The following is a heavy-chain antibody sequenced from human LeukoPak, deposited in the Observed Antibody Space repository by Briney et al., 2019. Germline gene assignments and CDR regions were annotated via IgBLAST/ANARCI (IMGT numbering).Heavy chain of an antibody. J-gene: IGHJ6*02. CDR3: AREGIAASYYYYYGTDV. V-gene: IGHV3-11*01. CDR1: GFTFSDYY. D-gene: IGHD6-13*01. Sequence: NSGGSLRLSCAASGFTFSDYYMSWIRQAPGKGLEWVSYISSSGSTIYYADSVKGRFTISRDNAKNSLYLQMNSLRAEDTAVYYCAREGIAASYYYYYGTDVWGQGTTVTVSS. CDR2: ISSSGSTI.